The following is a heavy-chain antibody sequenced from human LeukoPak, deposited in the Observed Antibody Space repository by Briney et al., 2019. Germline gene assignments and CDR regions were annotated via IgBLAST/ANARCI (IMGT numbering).Heavy chain of an antibody. Sequence: SEALSLTCTVSGASINNYYWGWIRQSAGKGLEWIGRIYTNGITNYSPSLGGRLTMSVDTSKSQYYLRLSSVTAADTGVFYCAREAKSYDGDGYYLDYWGQGILVTVAS. D-gene: IGHD3-22*01. CDR3: AREAKSYDGDGYYLDY. V-gene: IGHV4-4*07. J-gene: IGHJ4*02. CDR1: GASINNYY. CDR2: IYTNGIT.